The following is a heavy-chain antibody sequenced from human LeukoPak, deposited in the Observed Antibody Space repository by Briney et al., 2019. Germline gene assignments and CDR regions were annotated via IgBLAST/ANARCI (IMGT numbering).Heavy chain of an antibody. CDR2: ISGSGGST. CDR1: GFTFSSYA. J-gene: IGHJ4*02. V-gene: IGHV3-23*01. Sequence: GGSLRLSCAASGFTFSSYAMSWVRQAPGKGLECVSAISGSGGSTHYADSVKGRYTISRDNSKNTLHLQMNSLRAEDTAVYYCAKDLRAAVAGTTDYFDYWGQGTLVTVSS. D-gene: IGHD6-19*01. CDR3: AKDLRAAVAGTTDYFDY.